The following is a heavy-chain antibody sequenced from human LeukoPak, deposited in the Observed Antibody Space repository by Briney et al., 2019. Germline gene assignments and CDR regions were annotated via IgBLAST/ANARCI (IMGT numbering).Heavy chain of an antibody. V-gene: IGHV4-59*11. J-gene: IGHJ5*02. CDR3: AREESMVRGASWFDP. CDR1: SGSISSHY. Sequence: SETLSLTCTVPSGSISSHYWSWIRQPPGKGLEWIGYIYYSGSTYYNPSLKSRVTISVDTSKNQFSLKLSSVTAADTAVYYCAREESMVRGASWFDPWGQGTLVTVSP. D-gene: IGHD3-10*01. CDR2: IYYSGST.